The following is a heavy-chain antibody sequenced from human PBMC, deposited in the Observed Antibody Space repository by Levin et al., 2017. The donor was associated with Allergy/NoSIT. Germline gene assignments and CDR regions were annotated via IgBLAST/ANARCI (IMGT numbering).Heavy chain of an antibody. J-gene: IGHJ4*02. CDR1: GYTFTSYG. V-gene: IGHV1-18*01. D-gene: IGHD1-1*01. CDR2: ISAYNGNT. CDR3: ARVGVFGTTGKTTMGDY. Sequence: ASVKVSCKASGYTFTSYGISWVRQAPGQGLEWMGWISAYNGNTNYAQKLQGRVTMTTDTSTSTAYMELRSLRSDDTAVYYCARVGVFGTTGKTTMGDYWGQGTLVTVSS.